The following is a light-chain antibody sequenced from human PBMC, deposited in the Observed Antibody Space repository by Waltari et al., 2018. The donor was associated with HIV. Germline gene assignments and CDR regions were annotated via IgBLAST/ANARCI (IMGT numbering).Light chain of an antibody. Sequence: QSALTQPASVSGSPGQSITIPCTGTSSDFGSYNLVSWYQHHPGKAPKLMIYEVTTRPSGVSNRFSGSKSGNTASLTISGLQAEDEADYYCCSYAGSVYVFGTGTKVTVL. CDR2: EVT. V-gene: IGLV2-23*02. J-gene: IGLJ1*01. CDR1: SSDFGSYNL. CDR3: CSYAGSVYV.